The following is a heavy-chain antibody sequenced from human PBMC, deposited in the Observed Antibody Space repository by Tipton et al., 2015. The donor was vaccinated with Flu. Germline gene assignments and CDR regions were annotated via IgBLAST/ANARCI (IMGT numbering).Heavy chain of an antibody. D-gene: IGHD6-19*01. V-gene: IGHV3-53*05. CDR2: IQSATYI. CDR1: GFSVNGQY. CDR3: VRGVAGGFDV. Sequence: SLRLSCGVSGFSVNGQYMSWVRQAPGKGLQWISVIQSATYIYYADSVKGRFTISRDISKNRVYLQMNYLRPDDTGLYYCVRGVAGGFDVWGQGTMVVASS. J-gene: IGHJ3*01.